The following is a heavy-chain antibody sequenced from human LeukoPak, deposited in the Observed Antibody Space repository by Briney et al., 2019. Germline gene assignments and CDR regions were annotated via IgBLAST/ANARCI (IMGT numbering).Heavy chain of an antibody. V-gene: IGHV4-59*08. CDR3: ATSIGSKNAFHI. CDR1: GVSISQNY. J-gene: IGHJ3*02. Sequence: SETLSLTCTVSGVSISQNYWTCIRQSPGKGLEWIGFVSYIGGTRYNPSLKSRLSLSIDTSKNQFSLDLTSVTASDTAVYYCATSIGSKNAFHIWGRGTAVTVSS. D-gene: IGHD4-11*01. CDR2: VSYIGGT.